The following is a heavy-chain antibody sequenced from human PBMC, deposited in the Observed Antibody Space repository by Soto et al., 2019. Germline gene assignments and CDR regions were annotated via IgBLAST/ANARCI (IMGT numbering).Heavy chain of an antibody. Sequence: PGESLKISCKGSGYSFTSYWIGWVRQMPGKGLEWMGIIYPGDSDTRYSPSFQGQVTISADKSISTAYLQWSSLKASDTAMYYCARQEAKILTGKPNGRFDPWGQGTLVTVSS. J-gene: IGHJ5*02. V-gene: IGHV5-51*01. CDR1: GYSFTSYW. CDR2: IYPGDSDT. D-gene: IGHD3-9*01. CDR3: ARQEAKILTGKPNGRFDP.